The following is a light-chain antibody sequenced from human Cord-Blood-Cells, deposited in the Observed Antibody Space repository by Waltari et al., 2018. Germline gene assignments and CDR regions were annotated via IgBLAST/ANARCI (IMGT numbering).Light chain of an antibody. Sequence: QSPLTQPASVSGSPGHSTPIPCPGTSSDVGGYNLVSWYQHHPGKPPKLMIYEGSKRPSGVSNRFSGSKSGNTASLTISGLQAEDEAEYYCCSYAGSSWVFGGGTKLTVL. CDR3: CSYAGSSWV. V-gene: IGLV2-23*01. CDR2: EGS. J-gene: IGLJ3*02. CDR1: SSDVGGYNL.